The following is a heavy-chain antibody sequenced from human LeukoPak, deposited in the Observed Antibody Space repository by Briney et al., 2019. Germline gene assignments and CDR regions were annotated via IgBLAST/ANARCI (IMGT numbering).Heavy chain of an antibody. V-gene: IGHV3-30*03. D-gene: IGHD1-26*01. Sequence: GGSLRLSCAGSGFIFSTAWMSWVRQAPGKGLGWVAVVAGNEKTIFYADSLKGRFTISRDNSKNTLFLQMNSLREEDTAVYYCARERQGGATPFDYWGQGSLVTVSS. CDR3: ARERQGGATPFDY. CDR1: GFIFSTAW. J-gene: IGHJ4*02. CDR2: VAGNEKTI.